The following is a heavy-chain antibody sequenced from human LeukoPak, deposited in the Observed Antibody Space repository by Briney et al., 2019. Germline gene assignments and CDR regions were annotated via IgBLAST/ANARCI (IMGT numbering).Heavy chain of an antibody. V-gene: IGHV3-7*01. Sequence: SGGCVRLSCAASGFTFSGYWMSWVRQAPGKGLEWVANIKQDGSEKYYVDSVKGRFTISRDNAKNSLYLQMNSLRAEDTAVYYCARDRYNFDYWGQGTLVTVSS. D-gene: IGHD1-20*01. CDR3: ARDRYNFDY. CDR2: IKQDGSEK. CDR1: GFTFSGYW. J-gene: IGHJ4*02.